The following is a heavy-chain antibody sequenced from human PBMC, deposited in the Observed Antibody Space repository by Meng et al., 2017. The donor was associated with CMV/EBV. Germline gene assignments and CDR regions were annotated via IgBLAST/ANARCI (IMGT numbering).Heavy chain of an antibody. D-gene: IGHD5-18*01. CDR1: GFTFSSYG. CDR3: AKGGAMVMSNWFDP. CDR2: IWYDGSNK. Sequence: GESLKISCAASGFTFSSYGMHWVRQAPGKGLEWVAVIWYDGSNKYYADSVKGRFTISRDNSKNTLYLQMNSLRAEDTAVYYCAKGGAMVMSNWFDPWGQGTLVTVSS. V-gene: IGHV3-30*02. J-gene: IGHJ5*02.